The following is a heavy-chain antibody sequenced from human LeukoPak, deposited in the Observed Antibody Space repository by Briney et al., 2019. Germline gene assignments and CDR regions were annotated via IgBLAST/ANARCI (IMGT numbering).Heavy chain of an antibody. CDR1: GFTFRDYG. CDR2: ISSSSSYI. Sequence: GGSLKLSCGVSGFTFRDYGRNWARQARGKGREWGSSISSSSSYIYYADSMKGRFTISRDNAKNSLYLQMTSLRAEDTAIYYCARERFHGSGAPRYDYWGQGTLVTVSS. J-gene: IGHJ4*02. V-gene: IGHV3-21*01. D-gene: IGHD3-10*01. CDR3: ARERFHGSGAPRYDY.